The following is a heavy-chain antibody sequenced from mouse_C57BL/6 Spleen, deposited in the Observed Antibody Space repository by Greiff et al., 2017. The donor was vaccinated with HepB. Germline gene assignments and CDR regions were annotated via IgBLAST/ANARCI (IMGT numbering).Heavy chain of an antibody. J-gene: IGHJ4*01. V-gene: IGHV5-12*01. CDR2: ISNGGGST. CDR1: GFTFSDYY. Sequence: EVKLVESGGGLVQPGGSLKLSCAASGFTFSDYYMYWVRQTPEKRLEWVAYISNGGGSTYYPDTVKGRFTISRDNAKNTLYLQMSRLKSEDTAMYYCASHYGSSLYYAMDYWGQGTSVTVSS. CDR3: ASHYGSSLYYAMDY. D-gene: IGHD1-1*01.